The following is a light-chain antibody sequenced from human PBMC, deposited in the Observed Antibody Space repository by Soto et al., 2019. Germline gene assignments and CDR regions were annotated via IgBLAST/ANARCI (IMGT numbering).Light chain of an antibody. Sequence: EMVMTQSPATLSVSPGERATLSCRASQSVSSNLAWYQQKPGQAPRLLIYGASTKATGIPARFSGSPSGTEFTLTISSLQSEDFAVYYCQQYNNWPNTFGQGTKLEIK. J-gene: IGKJ2*01. CDR1: QSVSSN. V-gene: IGKV3-15*01. CDR2: GAS. CDR3: QQYNNWPNT.